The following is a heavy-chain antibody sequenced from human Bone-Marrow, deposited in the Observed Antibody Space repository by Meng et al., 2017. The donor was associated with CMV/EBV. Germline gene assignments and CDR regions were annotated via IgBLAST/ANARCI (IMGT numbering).Heavy chain of an antibody. CDR2: IYTSGST. J-gene: IGHJ5*02. D-gene: IGHD2-2*02. CDR1: ISSYY. CDR3: AREVVVVPAAIAVRPYNWFDP. Sequence: ISSYYGSWIRQPAGKGLEWIGRIYTSGSTNYNPSLKSRVTMSVDTSKNQFSLKLSSVTAADTAVYYCAREVVVVPAAIAVRPYNWFDPWGQGTLVTVSS. V-gene: IGHV4-4*07.